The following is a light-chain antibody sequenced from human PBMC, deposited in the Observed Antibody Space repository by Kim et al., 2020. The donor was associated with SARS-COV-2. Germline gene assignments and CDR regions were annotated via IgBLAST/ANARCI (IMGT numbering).Light chain of an antibody. V-gene: IGLV1-44*01. CDR3: ASWDDSVNERV. J-gene: IGLJ3*02. Sequence: GQGATSPSAGTSCNVGSEAVNCYRRLPGTAPKLVIYAIDRRPAGVPDRFSGSKSATSATLAISGLRSGDEADDYCASWDDSVNERVFGGGTQLTVL. CDR1: SCNVGSEA. CDR2: AID.